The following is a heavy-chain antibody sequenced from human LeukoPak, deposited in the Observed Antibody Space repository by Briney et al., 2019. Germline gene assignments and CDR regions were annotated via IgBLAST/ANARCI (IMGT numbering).Heavy chain of an antibody. J-gene: IGHJ6*02. CDR3: ARVGQEYYYGMDV. CDR2: ISSSTGYT. D-gene: IGHD2/OR15-2a*01. V-gene: IGHV3-11*06. Sequence: PGESLRLSCAASGFTFSDYYMSWIRQAPGQGLEWVSYISSSTGYTNYADSVKGRFTISRDNAKNSLYLQMNSLRAEDTAVYYCARVGQEYYYGMDVWGQGTTVTVSS. CDR1: GFTFSDYY.